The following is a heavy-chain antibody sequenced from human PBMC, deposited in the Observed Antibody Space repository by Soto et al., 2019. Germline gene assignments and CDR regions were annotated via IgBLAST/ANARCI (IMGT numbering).Heavy chain of an antibody. CDR2: ISYDGSNK. D-gene: IGHD4-17*01. CDR3: ARPTTVVTAELDY. CDR1: GFTFSTYA. Sequence: GSLRLSCAASGFTFSTYAIHWVRQAPGKGLEWVAVISYDGSNKYYADSVKGRFTISRDNSKHTLYLQMNSLRAEDTAVYYCARPTTVVTAELDYWGQGTLVTVSS. V-gene: IGHV3-30-3*01. J-gene: IGHJ4*02.